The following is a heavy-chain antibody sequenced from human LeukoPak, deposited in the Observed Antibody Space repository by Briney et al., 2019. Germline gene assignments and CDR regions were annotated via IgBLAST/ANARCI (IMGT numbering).Heavy chain of an antibody. D-gene: IGHD1-14*01. Sequence: SETLSLTCTVSGGSISSSSYYWGWIRQPPGKGLEWIGSIYYSGSTYYNPSLKSRVTISVDTSKNQFSLELSSVTAADTAVHYCARDYSRYNSPVIDPWGQGTLVTVSS. J-gene: IGHJ5*02. CDR2: IYYSGST. CDR3: ARDYSRYNSPVIDP. V-gene: IGHV4-39*07. CDR1: GGSISSSSYY.